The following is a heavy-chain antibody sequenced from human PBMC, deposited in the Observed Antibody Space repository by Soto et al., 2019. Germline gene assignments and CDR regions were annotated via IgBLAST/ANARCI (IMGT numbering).Heavy chain of an antibody. D-gene: IGHD6-13*01. J-gene: IGHJ6*02. CDR1: GGSISSNY. CDR2: IYYSGST. Sequence: QVQLQESGPGLVKPSETLSLTCTVSGGSISSNYWSWIRQPPGKELEWIGYIYYSGSTNYNPSLKSRVTMSVDTSKNQFSLNLSSVTAADTAVYYCARGGQQLRGMDVWGQGTTVTVSS. V-gene: IGHV4-59*01. CDR3: ARGGQQLRGMDV.